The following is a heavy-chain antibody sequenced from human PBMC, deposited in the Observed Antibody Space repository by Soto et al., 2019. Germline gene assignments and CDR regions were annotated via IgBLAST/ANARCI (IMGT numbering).Heavy chain of an antibody. V-gene: IGHV4-61*01. Sequence: PSETLSLTCTVSGGSVSSGSYYWSWIRQPPGKGLEWIGYIYYSGSTNYNPSLKSRVTISVDTSKNQFSLKLSSVTAADTAVYYCASSSAALAGGADYYFYYWDQQNPVTVSA. CDR3: ASSSAALAGGADYYFYY. J-gene: IGHJ4*01. D-gene: IGHD6-19*01. CDR1: GGSVSSGSYY. CDR2: IYYSGST.